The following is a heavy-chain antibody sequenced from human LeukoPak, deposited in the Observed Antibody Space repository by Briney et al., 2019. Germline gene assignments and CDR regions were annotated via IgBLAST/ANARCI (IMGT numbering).Heavy chain of an antibody. D-gene: IGHD6-19*01. V-gene: IGHV4-4*09. CDR1: GGSVSSYY. Sequence: SETLSLTCTVSGGSVSSYYWSWIRQPPRKGLEWIGYIYNSERTKYNSSLESRVTISVDTSKNQFFLKLISVTAADTAVYYCARFHSGPSGWYVLWYFDLWGRGTLVTVSS. CDR3: ARFHSGPSGWYVLWYFDL. J-gene: IGHJ2*01. CDR2: IYNSERT.